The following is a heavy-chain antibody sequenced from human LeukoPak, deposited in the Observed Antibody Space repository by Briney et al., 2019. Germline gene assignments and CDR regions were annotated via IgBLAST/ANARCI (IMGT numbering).Heavy chain of an antibody. J-gene: IGHJ6*02. Sequence: GGSLRLSCAASGFTFSTYGMHWVRQTPGKGLEWVASIKEDGSERQYVDSVKGRFSISRDNTKGSLFLQLNSLRAEDTAVYYCARLMSLSGYSYYGMDVWGQGTTVTVSS. V-gene: IGHV3-7*03. CDR1: GFTFSTYG. CDR2: IKEDGSER. CDR3: ARLMSLSGYSYYGMDV. D-gene: IGHD2-15*01.